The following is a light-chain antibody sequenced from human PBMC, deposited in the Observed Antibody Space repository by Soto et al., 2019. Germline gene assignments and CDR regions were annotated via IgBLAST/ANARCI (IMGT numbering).Light chain of an antibody. J-gene: IGKJ1*01. V-gene: IGKV1-5*03. Sequence: DIQMTQSPSTLSGSVGDRVTITCRASQTISSWLAWYQQKPGKAPKLLIYKASTLKSGVPSRFSGSGSGTEFTLTISRLQPDDFATYFCQHYNSYSEAFGQATKLDIK. CDR1: QTISSW. CDR3: QHYNSYSEA. CDR2: KAS.